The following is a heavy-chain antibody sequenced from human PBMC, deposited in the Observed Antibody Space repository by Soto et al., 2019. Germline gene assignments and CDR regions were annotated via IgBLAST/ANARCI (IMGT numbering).Heavy chain of an antibody. CDR1: GVSVSSDIYY. J-gene: IGHJ6*02. CDR2: LYYSGNT. D-gene: IGHD2-2*01. Sequence: QVQLQESGPGLVKPSQTLSLTCSVSGVSVSSDIYYWSWIRHHPGKGLEWIGYLYYSGNTYYNPSLGGRGTISLDTSKNQCSLRLRSVTPADTAVYYCARYPVVVVPAANYGLDVWGQGTTVTVSS. V-gene: IGHV4-31*03. CDR3: ARYPVVVVPAANYGLDV.